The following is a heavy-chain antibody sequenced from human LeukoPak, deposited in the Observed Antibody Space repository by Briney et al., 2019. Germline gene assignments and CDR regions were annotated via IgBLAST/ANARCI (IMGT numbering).Heavy chain of an antibody. J-gene: IGHJ6*02. CDR2: INAANDNT. V-gene: IGHV1-3*01. Sequence: ASVKVSCKASGYTFTTYIMHWVRQAPGQRLEWMGWINAANDNTKYSQKFQGRVTITRDTSASTAYVELSSLRSEDTAVYFCARGYYGMDVWDQGTTVTVSS. CDR1: GYTFTTYI. CDR3: ARGYYGMDV.